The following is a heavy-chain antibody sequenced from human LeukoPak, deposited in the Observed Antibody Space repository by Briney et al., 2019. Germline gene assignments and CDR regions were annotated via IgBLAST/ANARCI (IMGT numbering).Heavy chain of an antibody. D-gene: IGHD3-10*01. CDR2: IIPILGIA. CDR1: GGTFSSYA. J-gene: IGHJ6*02. CDR3: ANHYYGSGNKYLLTDV. Sequence: SVKVSCKASGGTFSSYAIGWVRQAPGQGLEWMGRIIPILGIANYAQKFQGRVTITADKSTSTAYMELSSLRSEDTAVYYCANHYYGSGNKYLLTDVWGQGTTVTVSS. V-gene: IGHV1-69*04.